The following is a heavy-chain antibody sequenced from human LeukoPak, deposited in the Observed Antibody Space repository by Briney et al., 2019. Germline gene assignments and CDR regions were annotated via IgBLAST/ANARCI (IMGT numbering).Heavy chain of an antibody. CDR3: ARDRHWTNDWVFDY. Sequence: SETLSLTCTVSGGSISGYYWSWIRQPAGKGLEWIGRIYTSGSTNYNPSLKSRVTMSVDTSKNQFSLKLSSVTAADTAVYYCARDRHWTNDWVFDYWGQGTLVTVSS. D-gene: IGHD1/OR15-1a*01. J-gene: IGHJ4*02. CDR1: GGSISGYY. CDR2: IYTSGST. V-gene: IGHV4-4*07.